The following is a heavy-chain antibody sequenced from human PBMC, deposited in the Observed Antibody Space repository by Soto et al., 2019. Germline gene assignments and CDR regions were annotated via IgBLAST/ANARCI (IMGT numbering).Heavy chain of an antibody. CDR2: IYYSGST. CDR1: GGSISSGGYY. V-gene: IGHV4-31*03. J-gene: IGHJ6*02. Sequence: KASETLSLTCTVSGGSISSGGYYWSWIRQHPGKGLEWIGYIYYSGSTYYNPSLKSRVTISVDTSKNQFSLKLSSVTAADTAVYYCARGARDPHSADYDYGDYESDIMDYYYYGMDVWGQGTTVTVSS. CDR3: ARGARDPHSADYDYGDYESDIMDYYYYGMDV. D-gene: IGHD4-17*01.